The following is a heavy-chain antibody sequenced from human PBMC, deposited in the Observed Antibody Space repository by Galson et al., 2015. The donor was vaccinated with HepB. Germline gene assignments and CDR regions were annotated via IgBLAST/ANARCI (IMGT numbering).Heavy chain of an antibody. J-gene: IGHJ4*02. V-gene: IGHV5-51*01. CDR3: ARLDSGPYYFDY. Sequence: QSGAEVKKPGESLKISCKGSGYSFTSYWIGWVRQMPGKGLEWMGIIYPADSDTRYSPSFAGQVTISADRSITTAYLRWSSLRASDTAMYYCARLDSGPYYFDYWGQGILVTVSS. D-gene: IGHD3-10*01. CDR2: IYPADSDT. CDR1: GYSFTSYW.